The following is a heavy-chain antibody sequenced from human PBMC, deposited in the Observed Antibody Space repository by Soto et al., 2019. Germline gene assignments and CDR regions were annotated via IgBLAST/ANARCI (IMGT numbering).Heavy chain of an antibody. J-gene: IGHJ4*02. CDR3: AKDPATYDSSGYYFPY. Sequence: GCSLRLSCSASGFTFSSYGMHWVRQAPGKGLEWVALISYDGSNKYYTDSVKGRFTISRDNSKNTLYLQMSSLIAEDTAVYYCAKDPATYDSSGYYFPYWGQGTLVTASS. CDR2: ISYDGSNK. V-gene: IGHV3-30*18. D-gene: IGHD3-22*01. CDR1: GFTFSSYG.